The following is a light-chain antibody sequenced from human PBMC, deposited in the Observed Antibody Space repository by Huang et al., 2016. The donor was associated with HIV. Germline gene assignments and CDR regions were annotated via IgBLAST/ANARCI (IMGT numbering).Light chain of an antibody. CDR2: AAS. CDR1: QGIINS. V-gene: IGKV1-NL1*01. Sequence: DIQMTQSPSSLSASVGDRVTITCRASQGIINSLAWYQQKPGKAPKLLLYAASRLESGVQARFSGSGSGTDYTLTISSLQPEDLATYYCQQYYSTPPFTFGPGTKVDIK. CDR3: QQYYSTPPFT. J-gene: IGKJ3*01.